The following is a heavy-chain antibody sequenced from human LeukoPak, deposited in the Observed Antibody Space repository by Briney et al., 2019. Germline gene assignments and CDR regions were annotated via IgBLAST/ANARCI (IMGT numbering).Heavy chain of an antibody. CDR1: GFTFTSYW. V-gene: IGHV3-53*01. D-gene: IGHD2/OR15-2a*01. Sequence: GGSLRLSCAVSGFTFTSYWMSWVSQAPGKGLEWVSVIYSGGNSFYADSVKGRFTISRDNSKNTLYLQMNSLRAEGTAVHYCARDGISLSYFYGMDVWGQGTTVTVSS. CDR2: IYSGGNS. J-gene: IGHJ6*02. CDR3: ARDGISLSYFYGMDV.